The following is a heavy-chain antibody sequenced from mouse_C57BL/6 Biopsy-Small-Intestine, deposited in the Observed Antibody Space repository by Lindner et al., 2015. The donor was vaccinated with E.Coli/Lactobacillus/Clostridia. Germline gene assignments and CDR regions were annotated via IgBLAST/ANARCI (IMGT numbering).Heavy chain of an antibody. V-gene: IGHV3-8*01. CDR1: GYSITSDY. Sequence: VQLQESGPGLAKPSQTLSLTCSVTGYSITSDYWNWIRKLPGNKLEYMGYISYSGSTYYNPSLKSRISITRDTSKNQYYLQLNSVTTEDTATYYCARYGAGSSLWYFDVWGTGTTVTVSS. CDR2: ISYSGST. J-gene: IGHJ1*03. CDR3: ARYGAGSSLWYFDV. D-gene: IGHD1-1*01.